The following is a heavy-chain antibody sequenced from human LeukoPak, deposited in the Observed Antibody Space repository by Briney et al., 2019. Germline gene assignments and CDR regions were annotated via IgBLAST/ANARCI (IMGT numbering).Heavy chain of an antibody. Sequence: PGGSLRLSCAASGFTFSSYAMSWVRQAPGKGLEWVSAISGSGGSTYYADSVKGRFTISRDNTKNKLHLQMNSLRAEDTAVDYCSNRPPYSSSSENWFDPWGQGTLVTVSS. J-gene: IGHJ5*02. CDR1: GFTFSSYA. V-gene: IGHV3-23*01. D-gene: IGHD6-6*01. CDR2: ISGSGGST. CDR3: SNRPPYSSSSENWFDP.